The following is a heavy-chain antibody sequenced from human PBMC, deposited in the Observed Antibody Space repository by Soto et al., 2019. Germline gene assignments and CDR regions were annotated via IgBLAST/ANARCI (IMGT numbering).Heavy chain of an antibody. CDR3: ARGGYSYGSDY. Sequence: GSLRPSCAAAGCTFNTYWMHWIRQAPGKGLVWVSRINSDGSSTSYADSVKGRFTISRDNAKNTLYLLMNSLGADDTAVYYCARGGYSYGSDYWGQGTLFTVSS. V-gene: IGHV3-74*01. CDR1: GCTFNTYW. D-gene: IGHD5-18*01. CDR2: INSDGSST. J-gene: IGHJ4*02.